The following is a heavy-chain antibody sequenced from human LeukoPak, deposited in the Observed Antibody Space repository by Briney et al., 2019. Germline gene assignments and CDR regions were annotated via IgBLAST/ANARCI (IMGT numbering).Heavy chain of an antibody. V-gene: IGHV1-46*01. Sequence: ASVKVSCKTSGYTFSTYYMHWVRQAPGQGLEWLGIIHPTDGSTSYTQKIQGRVTMTRDTATGTVYLELSSLRSEDTAVYWCARANGGGLDYWGQGTLITVSS. J-gene: IGHJ4*02. CDR2: IHPTDGST. D-gene: IGHD3-10*01. CDR1: GYTFSTYY. CDR3: ARANGGGLDY.